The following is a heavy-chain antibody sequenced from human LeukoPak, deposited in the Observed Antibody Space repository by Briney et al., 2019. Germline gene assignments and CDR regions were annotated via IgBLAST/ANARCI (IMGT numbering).Heavy chain of an antibody. J-gene: IGHJ6*02. CDR3: AKWAGDYFNYYYGMDV. V-gene: IGHV3-30*18. CDR2: ISYDGSNK. Sequence: GRSLRLSCAASGFTFSSYGMHWVRQAPGKGLEWVAVISYDGSNKYYADSVKGRFTISRDNSKNTLYLQMNSLRAEDTAVYYCAKWAGDYFNYYYGMDVWGQGTTVTVSS. D-gene: IGHD4-17*01. CDR1: GFTFSSYG.